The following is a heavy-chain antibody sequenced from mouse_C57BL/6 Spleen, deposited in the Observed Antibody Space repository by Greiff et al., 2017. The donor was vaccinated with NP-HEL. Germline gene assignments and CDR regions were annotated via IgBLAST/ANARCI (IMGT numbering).Heavy chain of an antibody. Sequence: DVMLVESGGGLVQPGGSMKLSCVASGFTFSNYWMNWVRQSPEKGLEWVAQIRLKSDNYATHYAESVKGRFTISRDDSKSSVYLQMNNLRAEDTGIYYCTHLAYWGQGTLVTVSA. CDR2: IRLKSDNYAT. J-gene: IGHJ3*01. CDR1: GFTFSNYW. CDR3: THLAY. V-gene: IGHV6-3*01.